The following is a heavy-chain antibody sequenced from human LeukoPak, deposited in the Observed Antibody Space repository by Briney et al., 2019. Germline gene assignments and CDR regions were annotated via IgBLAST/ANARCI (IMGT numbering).Heavy chain of an antibody. V-gene: IGHV1-69*05. Sequence: SVKVSCKASGGTFSSYAISWVRQAPGQGLEWMGRIIPIFGTANCAQKFQGRVTITTDESTSTAYMELSSLRSEDTAVYYCARDWPPWQLPYHDAFDIWGQGTMVTVSS. CDR3: ARDWPPWQLPYHDAFDI. CDR1: GGTFSSYA. CDR2: IIPIFGTA. J-gene: IGHJ3*02. D-gene: IGHD6-6*01.